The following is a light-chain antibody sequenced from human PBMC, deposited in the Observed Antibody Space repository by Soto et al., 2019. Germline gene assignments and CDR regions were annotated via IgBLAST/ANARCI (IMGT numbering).Light chain of an antibody. J-gene: IGLJ1*01. V-gene: IGLV2-8*01. CDR2: EVN. CDR3: NSYAGGTNV. CDR1: SSDVGGYDY. Sequence: QSALTQPPSASGSPGQSVTISCTGTSSDVGGYDYVSWYQQHPGKAPKLMIYEVNKRPSGVPDRFSGSKSGNTASLTVSGLQAEDEADYYCNSYAGGTNVFGSGTNLTVL.